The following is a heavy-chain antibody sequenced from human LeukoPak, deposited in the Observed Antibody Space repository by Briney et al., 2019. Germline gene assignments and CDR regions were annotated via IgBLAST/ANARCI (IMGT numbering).Heavy chain of an antibody. CDR3: ARHVPYYYGSGSYHFDY. CDR1: GGSISSYY. V-gene: IGHV4-59*08. D-gene: IGHD3-10*01. CDR2: IYYSGST. J-gene: IGHJ4*02. Sequence: SETLSLTCTVSGGSISSYYWSWIRQPPGKGLEWIGYIYYSGSTNYNPSLKSRVTISVDTSKNQFSLKLSSVTAADTAVYYCARHVPYYYGSGSYHFDYWGQGTLVTVSS.